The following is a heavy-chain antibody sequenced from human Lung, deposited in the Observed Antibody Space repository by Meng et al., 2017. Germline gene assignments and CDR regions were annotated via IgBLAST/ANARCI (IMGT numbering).Heavy chain of an antibody. CDR2: INPNSGGT. CDR3: ARAALSSSWFSTTYYYYGMDV. Sequence: ASVKVSCKASGYTFTGYYMHWVRQAPGQGLEWMGRINPNSGGTNYAQKFQGRVTMTRDTSISTAYMELSRLRSDDTAVYYCARAALSSSWFSTTYYYYGMDVWGQGTTVTVSS. J-gene: IGHJ6*02. V-gene: IGHV1-2*06. D-gene: IGHD6-13*01. CDR1: GYTFTGYY.